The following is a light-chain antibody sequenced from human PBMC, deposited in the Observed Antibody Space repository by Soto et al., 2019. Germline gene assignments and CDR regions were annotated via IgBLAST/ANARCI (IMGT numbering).Light chain of an antibody. J-gene: IGLJ1*01. CDR1: SSDVGGYNY. CDR3: SSYVTGDNYV. Sequence: QSALTQPASVSGSPGQSITISCTGASSDVGGYNYVSWYQQHPGRAPKLMIYEVTNRPSGVSNRFSGSKSGNTASLTVSGLQAEDEADYYCSSYVTGDNYVFGSGTKLTVL. CDR2: EVT. V-gene: IGLV2-14*01.